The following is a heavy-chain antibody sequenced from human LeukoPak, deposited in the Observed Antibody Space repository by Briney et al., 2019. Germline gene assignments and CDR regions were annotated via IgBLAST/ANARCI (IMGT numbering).Heavy chain of an antibody. CDR3: ARVNNGIGAAFDY. CDR2: INPNSGGT. J-gene: IGHJ4*02. D-gene: IGHD1-26*01. V-gene: IGHV1-2*02. CDR1: GYTFTGYY. Sequence: ASVKVSCKASGYTFTGYYMHWVRQAPGQGLEWMGWINPNSGGTNYAQKFQGRVTMTRDTSISTAYMELSRLRSDDTAVYYCARVNNGIGAAFDYWGQGTLVTVSS.